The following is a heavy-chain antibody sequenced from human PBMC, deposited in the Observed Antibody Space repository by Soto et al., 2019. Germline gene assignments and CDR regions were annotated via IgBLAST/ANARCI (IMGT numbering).Heavy chain of an antibody. CDR3: ARVYSSGWYLDY. D-gene: IGHD6-19*01. V-gene: IGHV1-8*01. Sequence: VASVKVSCKASGYTFTSYDINWVRQATGQGLEWMGWMNPNSGNTGYAQKFQGRVTMTRNTSISTAYMELSSLRSEDTAVYYCARVYSSGWYLDYWGQGTLVTVSS. CDR2: MNPNSGNT. J-gene: IGHJ4*02. CDR1: GYTFTSYD.